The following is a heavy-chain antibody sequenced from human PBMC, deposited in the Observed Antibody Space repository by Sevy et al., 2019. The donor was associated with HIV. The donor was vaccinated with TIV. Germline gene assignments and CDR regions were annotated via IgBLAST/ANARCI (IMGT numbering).Heavy chain of an antibody. CDR1: GFNYNGYG. CDR3: ARESIAVAGIGYYFHY. Sequence: GGSLRLSCAAFGFNYNGYGMHWVRQAPGKGLEWVAVIWYDGSNKEYADSVKGRFTISRDNSKNTLYLQMNNLRAEDTAVYYCARESIAVAGIGYYFHYWGQGTLVTVSS. CDR2: IWYDGSNK. V-gene: IGHV3-33*01. J-gene: IGHJ4*02. D-gene: IGHD6-19*01.